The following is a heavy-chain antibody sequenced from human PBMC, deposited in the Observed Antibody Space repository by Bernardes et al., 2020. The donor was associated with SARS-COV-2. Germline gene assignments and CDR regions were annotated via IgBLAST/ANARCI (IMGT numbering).Heavy chain of an antibody. V-gene: IGHV1-24*01. CDR2: FDPEDVET. CDR3: ATSSSWSRVGWFDP. J-gene: IGHJ5*02. CDR1: VYTLTEIS. D-gene: IGHD6-13*01. Sequence: ASEKVSCKVSVYTLTEISMHWVRQDPGKGLEWMGGFDPEDVETIYAQKFQGRVTMTEDTSTDTAYMELSSLRSEDTAVYYCATSSSWSRVGWFDPWGQGTLVTVSS.